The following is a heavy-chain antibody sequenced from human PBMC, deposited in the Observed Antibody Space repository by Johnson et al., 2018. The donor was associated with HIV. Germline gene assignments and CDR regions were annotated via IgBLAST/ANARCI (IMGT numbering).Heavy chain of an antibody. D-gene: IGHD6-13*01. CDR2: IRGRANTYAT. Sequence: VQLVESGGGLVQPGGSLRLSCAASGFTFSGSAMHWVRQASGKGLEWVGRIRGRANTYATAYAASLKGSFTISRDDSTNTAYLQMNSLRAEDTAVYYCARDKGIAAAATDDAFDIWGQGTMVTVSS. CDR3: ARDKGIAAAATDDAFDI. V-gene: IGHV3-73*01. J-gene: IGHJ3*02. CDR1: GFTFSGSA.